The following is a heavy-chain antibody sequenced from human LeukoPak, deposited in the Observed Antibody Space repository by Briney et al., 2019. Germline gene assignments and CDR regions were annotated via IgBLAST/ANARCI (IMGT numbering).Heavy chain of an antibody. V-gene: IGHV1-2*02. Sequence: ASVTVSCKASGYTFTGYYMHWVRQAPGQGLEWMGWINPNSGGTNYAQKFQGRVTMTRDTSISTAYMELSRLRSDDTAVYYCARVPEYSYGDYFDYWGQGTLVTVSS. CDR2: INPNSGGT. D-gene: IGHD5-18*01. CDR3: ARVPEYSYGDYFDY. J-gene: IGHJ4*02. CDR1: GYTFTGYY.